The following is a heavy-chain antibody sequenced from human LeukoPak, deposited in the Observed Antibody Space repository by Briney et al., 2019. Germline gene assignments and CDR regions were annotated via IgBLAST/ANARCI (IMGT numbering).Heavy chain of an antibody. CDR3: ARGYSSSWYGPND. CDR1: GFTFSSYS. CDR2: ISSSSSYI. J-gene: IGHJ4*02. Sequence: GGSLRLSCAASGFTFSSYSMNWVRQAPGKGLEWVSSISSSSSYIYYADSVKGRFTISRDNAKNSLYLQMNSPRAEDTAVYYCARGYSSSWYGPNDWGQGTLVTVSS. D-gene: IGHD6-13*01. V-gene: IGHV3-21*01.